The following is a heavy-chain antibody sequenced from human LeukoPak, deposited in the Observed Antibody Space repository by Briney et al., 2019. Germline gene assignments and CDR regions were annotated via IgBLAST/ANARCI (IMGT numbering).Heavy chain of an antibody. J-gene: IGHJ4*02. D-gene: IGHD6-13*01. V-gene: IGHV4-59*08. CDR2: IYYSGST. CDR1: GGSISSYY. CDR3: ASTGIAARTEFDY. Sequence: SETLSLTCTVSGGSISSYYWSWIRQPPGKGLEWIGYIYYSGSTNYNPSLKSRVTISVDTSKNQFSLKLSSVTAADTAVYYCASTGIAARTEFDYWAREPWSPSPQ.